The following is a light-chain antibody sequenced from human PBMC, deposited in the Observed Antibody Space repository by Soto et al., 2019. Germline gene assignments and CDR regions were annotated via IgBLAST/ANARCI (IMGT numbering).Light chain of an antibody. Sequence: EVLMTQSPDTLYVSPGERVTLSCRASQSVSDNLAWYQQKPGQGPRLLVYRASTRTLGIPARFSGSESGTEFNLTISSLQSEDFTVYYCQQYGRFPITFGQGTRLDIK. J-gene: IGKJ5*01. CDR1: QSVSDN. V-gene: IGKV3-15*01. CDR2: RAS. CDR3: QQYGRFPIT.